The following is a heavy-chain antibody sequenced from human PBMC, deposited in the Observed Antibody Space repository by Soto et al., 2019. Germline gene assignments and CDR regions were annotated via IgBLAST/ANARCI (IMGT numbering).Heavy chain of an antibody. V-gene: IGHV3-53*01. J-gene: IGHJ6*02. Sequence: RGGSLRLSCAASGFTVSDNYMNWVRQAPGKGLEWVSVIYSGGSTYYTDSVKGRFTISRDNSKNTLYLQMNSLRAEDTAVYYWARGSPTGGNGLDVWGQGTTFTVSS. CDR2: IYSGGST. CDR1: GFTVSDNY. CDR3: ARGSPTGGNGLDV. D-gene: IGHD2-15*01.